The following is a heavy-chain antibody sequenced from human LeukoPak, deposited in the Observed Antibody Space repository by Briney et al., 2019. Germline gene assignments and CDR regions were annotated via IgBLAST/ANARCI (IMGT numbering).Heavy chain of an antibody. CDR2: ISGSGDNT. J-gene: IGHJ4*02. Sequence: PGGSLRLSCAASGFTFSSYGMTWVRQAPGKGLEWVSGISGSGDNTWYADSVKGRFTISRDNAKNSLYLQMNSLRAEDTAVYYCVRQYYYGSGSYLWAPDYWGQGTLVTVSS. V-gene: IGHV3-23*01. CDR1: GFTFSSYG. D-gene: IGHD3-10*01. CDR3: VRQYYYGSGSYLWAPDY.